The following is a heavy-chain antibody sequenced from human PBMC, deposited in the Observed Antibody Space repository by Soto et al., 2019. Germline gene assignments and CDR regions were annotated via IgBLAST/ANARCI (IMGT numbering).Heavy chain of an antibody. V-gene: IGHV3-64D*06. D-gene: IGHD6-13*01. Sequence: GGSMRLSCSASGFTFSSYAMHWVRQAPGKGLEYVSAISSNGGSTYYADSVKGRFTISRDNSKNTPYLQMSSLRAEDTAVYYCVKEGAAGVTFDYWGQGTLVTVSS. J-gene: IGHJ4*02. CDR2: ISSNGGST. CDR1: GFTFSSYA. CDR3: VKEGAAGVTFDY.